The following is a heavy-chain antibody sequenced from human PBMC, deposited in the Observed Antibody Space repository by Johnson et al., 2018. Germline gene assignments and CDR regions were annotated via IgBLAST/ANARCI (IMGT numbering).Heavy chain of an antibody. V-gene: IGHV3-74*01. D-gene: IGHD3-22*01. J-gene: IGHJ6*02. CDR2: INSDGSST. Sequence: EVQLLESGGGLVQPGGSLRLSCAASGFTFSSYWMHWVRQAPGKGLVWVSRINSDGSSTRYADSVKGRFTLSRDNAKNTLYLQMNSLRAGDTAVYHCARGYYYDSSGYYRNYDGMDVWGQGTTVTVSS. CDR1: GFTFSSYW. CDR3: ARGYYYDSSGYYRNYDGMDV.